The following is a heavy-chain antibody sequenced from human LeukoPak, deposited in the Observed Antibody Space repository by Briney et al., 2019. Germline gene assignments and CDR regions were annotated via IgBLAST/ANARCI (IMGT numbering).Heavy chain of an antibody. CDR3: AREGASGSYYYGAFDI. CDR2: MNPNSGNT. CDR1: GYTFTSYD. J-gene: IGHJ3*02. D-gene: IGHD1-26*01. Sequence: ASVKVSCKASGYTFTSYDISWVRQATGQGLEWMGWMNPNSGNTGYAQKFQGRVTITRNTSISTAYMELSSLRSEDTAVYYCAREGASGSYYYGAFDIWGQGTMVTVSS. V-gene: IGHV1-8*03.